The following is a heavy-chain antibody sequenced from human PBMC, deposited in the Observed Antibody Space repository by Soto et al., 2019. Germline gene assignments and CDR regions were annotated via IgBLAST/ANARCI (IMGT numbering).Heavy chain of an antibody. CDR2: INHSGST. CDR1: GGSFSGYF. Sequence: SETLSLTCAVYGGSFSGYFWSWIRQPPGKGLEWIGEINHSGSTNSNPSLKSRVTMSVDTSKNQFSLKLSSVTAADTAVYYCARGISMIVEVQRDAPDKYYFDPWSQGTLVTVSS. D-gene: IGHD3-22*01. J-gene: IGHJ4*02. V-gene: IGHV4-34*01. CDR3: ARGISMIVEVQRDAPDKYYFDP.